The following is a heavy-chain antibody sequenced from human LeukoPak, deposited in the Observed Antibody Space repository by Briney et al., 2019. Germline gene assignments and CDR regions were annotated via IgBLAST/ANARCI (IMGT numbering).Heavy chain of an antibody. Sequence: GGSLRLSCAASGFTFSSYGMHWVGQAPGKGLEWVAVIWYDGSNKYYADSVKGRFTISRDNSKNTLDLQMNSLRAEDTAVYYCARDRSYDFWSGYSTPDYWGQGTLVTVSS. CDR1: GFTFSSYG. J-gene: IGHJ4*02. CDR3: ARDRSYDFWSGYSTPDY. CDR2: IWYDGSNK. D-gene: IGHD3-3*01. V-gene: IGHV3-33*01.